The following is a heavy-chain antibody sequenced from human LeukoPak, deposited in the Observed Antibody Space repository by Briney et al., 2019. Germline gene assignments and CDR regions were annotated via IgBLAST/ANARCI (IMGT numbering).Heavy chain of an antibody. CDR1: GYSFTDYY. J-gene: IGHJ5*02. V-gene: IGHV1-2*02. D-gene: IGHD3-3*01. CDR2: INTKTGRT. CDR3: ARADFIDAGPYLIGP. Sequence: VASVRVSCKTSGYSFTDYYIHWVRQAPGQGLECMAWINTKTGRTSSARKFQGRVTMTRDPSITTVYMDMAWLTSDDTAIYFCARADFIDAGPYLIGPWGQGTLVTVSS.